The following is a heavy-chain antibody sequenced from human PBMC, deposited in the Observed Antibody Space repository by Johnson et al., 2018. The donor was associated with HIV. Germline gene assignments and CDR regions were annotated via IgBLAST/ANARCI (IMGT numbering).Heavy chain of an antibody. D-gene: IGHD2-15*01. CDR1: GFTFSSYA. V-gene: IGHV3-30*04. J-gene: IGHJ3*02. Sequence: QMLLVESGGGVVQPGRSLRLSCAASGFTFSSYAMHWVRQAPGKGLEWVAVISYHGSNKYYADSVKGRFTISRDNSKNTLYLQMNSLRAEDTAVYYCAKGDCSGGSCYSFTDAFDIWGQGTKVTVSS. CDR2: ISYHGSNK. CDR3: AKGDCSGGSCYSFTDAFDI.